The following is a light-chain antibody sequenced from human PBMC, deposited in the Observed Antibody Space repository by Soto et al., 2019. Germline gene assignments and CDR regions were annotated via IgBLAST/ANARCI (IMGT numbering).Light chain of an antibody. CDR2: LNSDGSH. J-gene: IGLJ2*01. V-gene: IGLV4-69*01. CDR3: QTWGTGIVV. Sequence: QPVLTQSPSASASLGASVNVTCTLSSGHRNYAIAWHQQQPEKGPRYLMKLNSDGSHTKGDGIPDRFSGSSSGAERYLIISSLQSDDEADYYCQTWGTGIVVFGGGTKVTVL. CDR1: SGHRNYA.